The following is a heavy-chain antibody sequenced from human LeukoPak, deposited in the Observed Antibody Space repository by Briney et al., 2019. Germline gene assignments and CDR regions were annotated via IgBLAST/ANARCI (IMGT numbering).Heavy chain of an antibody. CDR2: ISGSCGST. D-gene: IGHD3-22*01. J-gene: IGHJ4*02. V-gene: IGHV3-23*01. CDR1: GFTFSSYA. Sequence: GGSLRLSCAVSGFTFSSYAMSWVRQAPGKGLEWVLDISGSCGSTYYADSVKGRFTISRDNSKNTLYLQMNSLRAEDTAVYYCAKDGVKTTYYDSSGYHYYFDYWGQGTLVTVSS. CDR3: AKDGVKTTYYDSSGYHYYFDY.